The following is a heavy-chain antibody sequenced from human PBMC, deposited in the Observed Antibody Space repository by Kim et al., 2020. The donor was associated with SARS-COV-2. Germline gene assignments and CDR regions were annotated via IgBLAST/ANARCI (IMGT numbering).Heavy chain of an antibody. J-gene: IGHJ6*02. CDR2: K. V-gene: IGHV3-30*01. CDR3: ARDLNYYYGMDV. Sequence: KYYADSVKGRFTISRDNSKTTLYLQMNSLRAEDTAVYYCARDLNYYYGMDVWGQGTTVTVSS.